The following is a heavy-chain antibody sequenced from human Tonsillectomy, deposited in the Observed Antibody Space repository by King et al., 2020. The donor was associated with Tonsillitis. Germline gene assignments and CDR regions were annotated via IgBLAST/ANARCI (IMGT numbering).Heavy chain of an antibody. Sequence: VQLQESGPGLVEPSETLSLTCTVSGGSISSYYWSWIRQPPGKGLEWIGYIYDSGSTNYNPSLKSRGTISVDTSKNQLSLKLSSVTAADTAVYYCARGSNIAAAGTGYYFDYWGQGTLVTVSS. V-gene: IGHV4-59*01. D-gene: IGHD6-13*01. CDR2: IYDSGST. CDR1: GGSISSYY. J-gene: IGHJ4*02. CDR3: ARGSNIAAAGTGYYFDY.